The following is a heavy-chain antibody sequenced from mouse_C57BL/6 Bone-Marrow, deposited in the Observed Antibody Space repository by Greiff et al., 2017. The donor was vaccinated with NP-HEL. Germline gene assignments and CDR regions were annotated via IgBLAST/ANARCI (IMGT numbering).Heavy chain of an antibody. D-gene: IGHD1-1*01. V-gene: IGHV1-54*01. CDR1: GYAFTNYL. Sequence: VQLQQSGAELVRPGTSVKVSCKASGYAFTNYLIEWVKQRPGQGLEWIGVINPGSGGTNYNEKFKGKATLTADKSSSTAYMQLSSLTSEDSAVYFCARGITTVVATGYFDVWGTGTTVTVSS. CDR2: INPGSGGT. CDR3: ARGITTVVATGYFDV. J-gene: IGHJ1*03.